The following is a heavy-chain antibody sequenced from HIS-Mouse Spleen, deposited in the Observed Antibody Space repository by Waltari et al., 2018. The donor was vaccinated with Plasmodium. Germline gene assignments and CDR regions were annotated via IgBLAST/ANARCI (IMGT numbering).Heavy chain of an antibody. V-gene: IGHV4-38-2*02. Sequence: QVQLQESGPGLVKPSETLSLTCTVSGYSISSGSYWGWNRQPPGKGLEWIGSIYHSGSTYYNPSLKSRVTISVDTSKNQFSLKLSSVTAADTAVYYCARPLGRIYAFDIWGQGTMVTVSS. CDR3: ARPLGRIYAFDI. CDR1: GYSISSGSY. D-gene: IGHD7-27*01. CDR2: IYHSGST. J-gene: IGHJ3*02.